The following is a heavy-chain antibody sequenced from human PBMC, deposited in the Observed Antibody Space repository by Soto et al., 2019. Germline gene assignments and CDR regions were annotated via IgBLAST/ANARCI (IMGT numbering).Heavy chain of an antibody. CDR3: ARADGSRFGELSY. CDR1: GFTFSNYA. V-gene: IGHV3-30-3*01. CDR2: ISYDESNK. J-gene: IGHJ4*02. Sequence: PGGSLRLSCAASGFTFSNYAMHWVRQAPGKGLDWVAVISYDESNKYYADSVKGRFTISRDNSNNTLYLQMNSLITEDTVVYYCARADGSRFGELSYWGQGSLVTVSS. D-gene: IGHD3-10*01.